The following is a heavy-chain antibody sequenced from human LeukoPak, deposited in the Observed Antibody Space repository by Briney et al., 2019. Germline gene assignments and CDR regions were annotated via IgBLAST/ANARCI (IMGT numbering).Heavy chain of an antibody. D-gene: IGHD2-2*01. CDR1: GASIHDDH. CDR3: GRNFEASSTWYIQY. Sequence: SETLSLTCTVSGASIHDDHFTWIRQPPGMGLEWIGFVYYRGSAKYNPSLESRVTISVDTSKKQISLILKSVTAADTAVYYCGRNFEASSTWYIQYWGQGSLATVSS. V-gene: IGHV4-59*12. CDR2: VYYRGSA. J-gene: IGHJ1*01.